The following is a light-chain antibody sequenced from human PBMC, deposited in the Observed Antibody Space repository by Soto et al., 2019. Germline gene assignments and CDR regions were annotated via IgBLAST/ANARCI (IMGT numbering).Light chain of an antibody. V-gene: IGLV1-44*01. CDR2: SNN. Sequence: QSVLTQPPSVSGTPWQTVTFFCSGSSSNFVSNTVNWYQHLPRTAPKLLIHSNNQRPSGVPDRFSASKSGTSASLAISGLQSEDEGDYLCAAWDDIRNVWVFGGGTKVTVL. CDR3: AAWDDIRNVWV. CDR1: SSNFVSNT. J-gene: IGLJ3*02.